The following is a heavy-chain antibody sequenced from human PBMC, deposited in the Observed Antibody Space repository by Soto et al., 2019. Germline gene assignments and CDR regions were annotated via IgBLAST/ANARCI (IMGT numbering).Heavy chain of an antibody. Sequence: VKSSGEGSGDSLSSYWFGRVRQMPGKGLEWMGIIYPGDSDIRYSPSFQGQVTISADKSISTAYLQWSGLKASDTAVYYCTSHSGSYSQVYYYGMDVSGQGTTVTVSS. D-gene: IGHD1-26*01. CDR3: TSHSGSYSQVYYYGMDV. V-gene: IGHV5-51*01. J-gene: IGHJ6*02. CDR2: IYPGDSDI. CDR1: GDSLSSYW.